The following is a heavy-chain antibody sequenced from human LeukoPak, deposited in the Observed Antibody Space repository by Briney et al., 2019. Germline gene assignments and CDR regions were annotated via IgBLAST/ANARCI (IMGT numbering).Heavy chain of an antibody. V-gene: IGHV1-18*01. J-gene: IGHJ4*02. D-gene: IGHD5-24*01. CDR3: ARSRGDYFDY. CDR1: GYTFTSYG. CDR2: ISAYNGNT. Sequence: ASVKVSCKASGYTFTSYGIGWVRQAPGQGREWVGWISAYNGNTNAAPKLQGRVTITTDTSTSTAYKELRRLRSDDTAVYYCARSRGDYFDYWGPGALVTVSS.